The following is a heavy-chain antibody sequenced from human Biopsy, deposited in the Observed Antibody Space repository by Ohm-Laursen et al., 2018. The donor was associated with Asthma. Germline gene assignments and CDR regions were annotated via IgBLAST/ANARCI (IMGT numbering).Heavy chain of an antibody. D-gene: IGHD4-17*01. CDR2: LHYSGSPYYT. J-gene: IGHJ2*01. V-gene: IGHV4-39*01. Sequence: SETLSLTCTVSGGSISNSNYYWGWIRQSPGKGLEWIGSLHYSGSPYYTFYNPSLESRVTMSVDTSKRQFFLEVNSVPAPDTAVYYCARHHNNGDYSYWYFDLWGRGTLVTVSS. CDR3: ARHHNNGDYSYWYFDL. CDR1: GGSISNSNYY.